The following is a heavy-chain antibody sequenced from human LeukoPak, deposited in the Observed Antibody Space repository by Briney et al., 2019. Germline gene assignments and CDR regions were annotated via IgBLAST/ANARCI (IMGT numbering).Heavy chain of an antibody. CDR1: GYTFTSYD. D-gene: IGHD3-3*01. CDR3: AFGFWSGHDAFDI. V-gene: IGHV1-8*01. CDR2: MNPNSGNT. J-gene: IGHJ3*02. Sequence: GASVKVSCKASGYTFTSYDINWVRQATGQGLEWMGWMNPNSGNTGYAQKFQGRVTMTRNTSISTAYMELSSLRSEDTAVYYCAFGFWSGHDAFDIWDQGTMVTVSS.